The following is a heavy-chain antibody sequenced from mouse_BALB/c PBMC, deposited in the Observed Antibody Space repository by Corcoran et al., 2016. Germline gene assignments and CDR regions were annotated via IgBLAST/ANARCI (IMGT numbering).Heavy chain of an antibody. Sequence: DGQPQQSGAELAKPGASVKWSCTASGFNLTDPYIHWVNQRPEQALEGIGRIDPANGNTTYDPKYQGKATITADTSSNTAYLQLSSLTSEDTAVYYCARWDWYFDVWGAGTTVSVS. CDR2: IDPANGNT. J-gene: IGHJ1*01. V-gene: IGHV14-3*02. CDR1: GFNLTDPY. CDR3: ARWDWYFDV.